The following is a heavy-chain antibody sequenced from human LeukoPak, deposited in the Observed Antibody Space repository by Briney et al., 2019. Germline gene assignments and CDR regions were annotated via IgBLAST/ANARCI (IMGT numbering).Heavy chain of an antibody. J-gene: IGHJ4*02. CDR2: IYHSGST. CDR1: GGSISSGGHY. Sequence: PSETLSLTCTVSGGSISSGGHYWSWIRQPPGKGLEWIGYIYHSGSTYYNPSLKSRVTISVDRSKNQFSLKLSSVTAADTAVYYCARDPDPNYYDSSGYDYWGQGTLVTVSS. D-gene: IGHD3-22*01. V-gene: IGHV4-30-2*01. CDR3: ARDPDPNYYDSSGYDY.